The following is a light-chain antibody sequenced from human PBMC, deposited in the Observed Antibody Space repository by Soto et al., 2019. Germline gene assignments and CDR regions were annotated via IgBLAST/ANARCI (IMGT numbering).Light chain of an antibody. J-gene: IGKJ3*01. CDR1: QSLLHSNGYNY. Sequence: DIVMSQSPLSRPVTPGAPASISCRSSQSLLHSNGYNYLDWYLQKPGQSPQLLIYLASNRASGDPHRFSGSDSGTNCTLKISRVEAEDVGLFYCLKALPTPFSFGPRTKADDK. CDR3: LKALPTPFS. CDR2: LAS. V-gene: IGKV2-28*01.